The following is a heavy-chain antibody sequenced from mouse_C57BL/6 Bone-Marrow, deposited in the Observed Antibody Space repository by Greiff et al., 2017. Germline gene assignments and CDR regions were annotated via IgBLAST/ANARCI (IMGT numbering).Heavy chain of an antibody. CDR2: ISSGGSYT. CDR1: GFTFSSYG. V-gene: IGHV5-6*01. J-gene: IGHJ4*01. Sequence: EVQLVESGGDLVKPGGSLKLSCAASGFTFSSYGMSWVRQTPDKRLEWVATISSGGSYTYYPDSVKGRYTISRDNAKNTLYLQMSSLKSEDSAMYYCAREGWRHMDYWGQGTSVTVSS. D-gene: IGHD2-3*01. CDR3: AREGWRHMDY.